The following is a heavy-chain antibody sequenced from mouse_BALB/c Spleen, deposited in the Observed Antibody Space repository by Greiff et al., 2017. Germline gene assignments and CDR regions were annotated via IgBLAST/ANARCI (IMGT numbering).Heavy chain of an antibody. V-gene: IGHV1-84*02. CDR3: ARFWEYDGGPFAY. J-gene: IGHJ3*01. Sequence: QVQLKQSGPELVTPGASVKISCKASGYTFTDYYINWVKQKPGQGLEWIGWIYPGSGNTKYNEKFKGKATLTVDTSSSTAYMQLSSLTSEDTAVYFGARFWEYDGGPFAYWGQGTLVTVSA. CDR2: IYPGSGNT. CDR1: GYTFTDYY. D-gene: IGHD2-14*01.